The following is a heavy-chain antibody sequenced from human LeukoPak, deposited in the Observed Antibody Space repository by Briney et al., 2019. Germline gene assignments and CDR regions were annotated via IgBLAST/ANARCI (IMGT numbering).Heavy chain of an antibody. CDR3: ARDLAALTPSWFDP. CDR1: GGTFTSYA. Sequence: SVTVSSTASGGTFTSYAMIWVRQARGQGLEWMGGIIPIFGTANYAQKFQGRVTITTDESTRTAYMELSSLRSEDTAVYYCARDLAALTPSWFDPWGQGTLVTVSS. D-gene: IGHD6-13*01. CDR2: IIPIFGTA. V-gene: IGHV1-69*05. J-gene: IGHJ5*02.